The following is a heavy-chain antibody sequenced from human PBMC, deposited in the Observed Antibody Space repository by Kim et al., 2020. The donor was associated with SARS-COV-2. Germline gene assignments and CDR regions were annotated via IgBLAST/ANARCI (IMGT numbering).Heavy chain of an antibody. V-gene: IGHV3-11*06. D-gene: IGHD3-3*01. Sequence: GRFTISRDNAKNSLYLQMNSLRAEDTAVYYCARDQGDDFWSGNTGYYFDYWGQGTLVTVS. CDR3: ARDQGDDFWSGNTGYYFDY. J-gene: IGHJ4*02.